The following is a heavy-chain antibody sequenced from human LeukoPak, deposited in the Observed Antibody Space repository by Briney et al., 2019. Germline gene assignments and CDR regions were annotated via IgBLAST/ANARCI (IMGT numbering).Heavy chain of an antibody. CDR3: VSRYGKY. Sequence: PGGSLRLSCAASGFTFYEYAMHWVRQAPGKGLEWVSGISWNSGNIGYADSVKGRFTISRDNAKNSLYLQMNSLRAEDTAVYYCVSRYGKYWGQGTLVTVSS. J-gene: IGHJ4*02. CDR2: ISWNSGNI. CDR1: GFTFYEYA. V-gene: IGHV3-9*01. D-gene: IGHD1-1*01.